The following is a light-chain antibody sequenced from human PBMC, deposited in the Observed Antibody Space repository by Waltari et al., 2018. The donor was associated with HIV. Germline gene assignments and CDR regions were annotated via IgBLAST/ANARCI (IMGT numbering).Light chain of an antibody. CDR3: NCRGNSGNQVL. J-gene: IGLJ2*01. Sequence: SSELTQDPAVSVALGQKVMITCQGERLRNHYASWYQQKPGQAPVLVFYGKDGRPSGIPDRFSGSSSGNTASLTITGAQAEDEADYYCNCRGNSGNQVLFGGGTQLTVL. V-gene: IGLV3-19*01. CDR1: RLRNHY. CDR2: GKD.